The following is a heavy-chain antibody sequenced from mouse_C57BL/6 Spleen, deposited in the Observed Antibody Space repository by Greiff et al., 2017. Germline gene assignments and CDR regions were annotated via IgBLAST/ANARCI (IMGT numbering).Heavy chain of an antibody. CDR2: ISDGGSYT. D-gene: IGHD2-5*01. CDR3: ARAYYSNYWFAY. V-gene: IGHV5-4*01. CDR1: GFTFSSYA. Sequence: QRVESGGGLVKPGGSLKLSCAASGFTFSSYAMSWVRQTPEKRLEWVATISDGGSYTYYPDNVKGRFTISRDNAKNNLYLQMSHLKSEDTAMYYCARAYYSNYWFAYWGQGTLVTVSA. J-gene: IGHJ3*01.